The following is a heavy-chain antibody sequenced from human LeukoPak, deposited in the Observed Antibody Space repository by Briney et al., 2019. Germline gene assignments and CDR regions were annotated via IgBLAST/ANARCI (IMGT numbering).Heavy chain of an antibody. CDR1: GGSFSGYY. CDR2: INHSGST. CDR3: AIVGSLSGYYHQWAFDI. Sequence: PSETLSLTCAVYGGSFSGYYWSWIRQPPGKGLEWIGEINHSGSTNYNPSLKSRVTISVDTSKNKFSLKLSSVTAADTAVYYCAIVGSLSGYYHQWAFDIWGQGTMVTVSS. D-gene: IGHD3-22*01. V-gene: IGHV4-34*01. J-gene: IGHJ3*02.